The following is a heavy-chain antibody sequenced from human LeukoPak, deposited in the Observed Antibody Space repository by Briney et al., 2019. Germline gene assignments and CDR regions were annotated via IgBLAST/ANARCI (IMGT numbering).Heavy chain of an antibody. CDR3: ARGVTFTVTSDYFDY. CDR2: IYHSGST. J-gene: IGHJ4*02. D-gene: IGHD4-17*01. CDR1: NYSISSGYY. Sequence: SETLSLTCTVSNYSISSGYYWGWMRQPPGKGLEWIGSIYHSGSTNYNPSLKSRLTISLDKSKNQFSLKLSSVTAADTAVYYCARGVTFTVTSDYFDYWGQGTLVTVSS. V-gene: IGHV4-38-2*02.